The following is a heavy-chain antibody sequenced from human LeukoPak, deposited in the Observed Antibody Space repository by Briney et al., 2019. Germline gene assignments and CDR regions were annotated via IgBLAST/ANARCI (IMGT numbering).Heavy chain of an antibody. CDR3: ARDRVQIWSYVGTFDS. CDR2: VSYGGTKI. J-gene: IGHJ4*02. Sequence: PGGSLRLSCATSGFTLTSYTMHWVRQAPGKGLEWVAVVSYGGTKISYADSVKGRFTTSRDISKNTLYLQMNSLKPEDSALYYCARDRVQIWSYVGTFDSWGQGTLVTVSS. D-gene: IGHD5-18*01. CDR1: GFTLTSYT. V-gene: IGHV3-30-3*01.